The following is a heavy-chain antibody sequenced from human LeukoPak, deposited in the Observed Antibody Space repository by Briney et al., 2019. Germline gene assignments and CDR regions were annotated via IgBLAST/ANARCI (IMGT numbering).Heavy chain of an antibody. Sequence: GGSLRLSCAAAGFTFSNYAMTWVRQAPGRGLEWVSSISGSGGSTYYADSVKGRFTISRDNSKNTLYLQMYSLRAEDTAVYYCAKVEGASKASVYWGQGALVTVSS. CDR1: GFTFSNYA. D-gene: IGHD1-1*01. V-gene: IGHV3-23*01. CDR2: ISGSGGST. CDR3: AKVEGASKASVY. J-gene: IGHJ4*02.